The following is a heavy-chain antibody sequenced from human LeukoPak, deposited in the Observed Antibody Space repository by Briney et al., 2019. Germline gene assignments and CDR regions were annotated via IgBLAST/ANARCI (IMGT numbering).Heavy chain of an antibody. CDR1: GGSISSYY. V-gene: IGHV4-4*07. Sequence: SSETLSLTCTVSGGSISSYYWSWIRQPAGKGLEWIGRIYTSGSTNYNPSLKSRVTMSVDTSKNQFSLKLSSVTAADTAVYYCARVKWELLGYYYYMDVWGKGTTVTVSS. D-gene: IGHD1-26*01. CDR2: IYTSGST. CDR3: ARVKWELLGYYYYMDV. J-gene: IGHJ6*03.